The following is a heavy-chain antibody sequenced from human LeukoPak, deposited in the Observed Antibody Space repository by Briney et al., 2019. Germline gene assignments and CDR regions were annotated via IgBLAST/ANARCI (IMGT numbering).Heavy chain of an antibody. CDR1: GFTFSSYY. Sequence: GGSLRLSCAASGFTFSSYYMQWVRQAPGKGLVWVSRINGDGNSTTYADSVKGRFTISRDNAKNTLYMQMNSLRAEDTAVYYCARDRGFDYWGQGTLVTVSS. V-gene: IGHV3-74*03. CDR3: ARDRGFDY. J-gene: IGHJ4*02. CDR2: INGDGNST.